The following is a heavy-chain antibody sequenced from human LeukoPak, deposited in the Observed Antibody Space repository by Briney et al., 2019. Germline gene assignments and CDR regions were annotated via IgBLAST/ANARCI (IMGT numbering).Heavy chain of an antibody. J-gene: IGHJ5*02. CDR1: GCTFSGYW. Sequence: SGGSLRLSCAASGCTFSGYWMSWVRQAPGKGLEWVANIKQDGSEKYYVDSVKGRFTISRDNAKNSLYLQMNSLRAEDTAVYYCARRGYCSSTSCYGSWFDPWGQGTLVTVSS. CDR3: ARRGYCSSTSCYGSWFDP. V-gene: IGHV3-7*03. D-gene: IGHD2-2*01. CDR2: IKQDGSEK.